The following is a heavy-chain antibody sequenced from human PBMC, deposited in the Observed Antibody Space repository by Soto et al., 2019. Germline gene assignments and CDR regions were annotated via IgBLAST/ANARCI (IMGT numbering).Heavy chain of an antibody. CDR2: FDPEDGET. CDR3: ARDSHGSSWYIIDY. Sequence: ASVKVSCKVSGYTLTELSMHWVRQAPGKGLEWMGGFDPEDGETIYAQKFQGRVTMTEDTSTDTAYMELSSLRAEDTAVYYCARDSHGSSWYIIDYWGQGTLVTVSS. CDR1: GYTLTELS. D-gene: IGHD6-13*01. V-gene: IGHV1-24*01. J-gene: IGHJ4*02.